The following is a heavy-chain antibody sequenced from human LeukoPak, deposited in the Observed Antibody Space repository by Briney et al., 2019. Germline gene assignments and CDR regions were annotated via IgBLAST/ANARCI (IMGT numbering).Heavy chain of an antibody. CDR3: ARGIVVVTAINY. Sequence: GMSLRLSCAASGFTFSNYVMHWVRQAPGKGLEWVAVISYDGSSKYYADSVRGRFTISRDNSKNTLYLEMNSLRVDDTAVYYCARGIVVVTAINYWGHGTLVTISS. CDR1: GFTFSNYV. V-gene: IGHV3-30*03. J-gene: IGHJ4*01. CDR2: ISYDGSSK. D-gene: IGHD2-21*02.